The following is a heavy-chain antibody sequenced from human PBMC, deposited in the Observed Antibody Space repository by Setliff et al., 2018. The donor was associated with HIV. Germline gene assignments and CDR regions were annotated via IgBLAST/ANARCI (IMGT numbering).Heavy chain of an antibody. CDR3: ARWGDGYNSYDS. V-gene: IGHV4-39*07. J-gene: IGHJ4*02. CDR1: GDSASNSRYY. Sequence: PSETLSLTCTVSGDSASNSRYYWAWIRQPPGKGLEYIGSIHYDEKTYYNPSLKSRVTISIDTSKSQFSLNLSSVTAADTAVYYCARWGDGYNSYDSWGQGTLVTVSS. CDR2: IHYDEKT. D-gene: IGHD5-12*01.